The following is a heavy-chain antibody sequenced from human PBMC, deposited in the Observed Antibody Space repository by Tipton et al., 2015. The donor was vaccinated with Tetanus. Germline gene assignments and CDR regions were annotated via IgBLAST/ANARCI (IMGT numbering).Heavy chain of an antibody. CDR1: GYTFTDYY. D-gene: IGHD2-15*01. Sequence: QLVQSGAEVKKPGASVKVSCKASGYTFTDYYLHWVRQAPGQGLEWMGRINPHSGNTNYPQKFQGRVTMTRDTSITTAYLELNRVRSDDTAVYYCARGGTYCSGGSCNPDYWGQGTLVTVSA. J-gene: IGHJ4*02. V-gene: IGHV1-2*06. CDR2: INPHSGNT. CDR3: ARGGTYCSGGSCNPDY.